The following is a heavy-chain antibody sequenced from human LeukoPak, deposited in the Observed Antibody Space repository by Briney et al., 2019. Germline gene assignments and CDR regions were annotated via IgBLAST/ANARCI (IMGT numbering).Heavy chain of an antibody. CDR2: ISGSGGST. CDR3: AKEMGSDYYDSSGYYPFDY. Sequence: GGSLRLSCAASGFTFSSYAMSWVRQAPGKGLEWVSAISGSGGSTYYADSVKGRFTISRDNSKNTLYLQMNSLRAEDTAVYYCAKEMGSDYYDSSGYYPFDYWGQGTLVTVSS. J-gene: IGHJ4*02. V-gene: IGHV3-23*01. CDR1: GFTFSSYA. D-gene: IGHD3-22*01.